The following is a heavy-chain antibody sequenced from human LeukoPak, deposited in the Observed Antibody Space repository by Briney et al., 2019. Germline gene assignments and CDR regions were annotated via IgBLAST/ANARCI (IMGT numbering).Heavy chain of an antibody. CDR1: GYSISSGYY. V-gene: IGHV4-38-2*02. CDR2: IYHSGST. Sequence: SETLSLTCTVSGYSISSGYYWGWIRQPPGKGLEWIGSIYHSGSTYYNPSLKSRVTISVDTSKNQFSLKLSSVTAADTAVYYCTRDPGTMLRGSRRGYHDYYYYMDVWGKGTTVTISS. J-gene: IGHJ6*03. CDR3: TRDPGTMLRGSRRGYHDYYYYMDV. D-gene: IGHD3-10*01.